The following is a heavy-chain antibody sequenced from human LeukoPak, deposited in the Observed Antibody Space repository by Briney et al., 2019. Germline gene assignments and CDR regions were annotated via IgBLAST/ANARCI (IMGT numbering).Heavy chain of an antibody. CDR2: INPSGGST. Sequence: ASVKVSCKASGYTFTSYYMHWVRQAPGQGLEWMGIINPSGGSTSYAQKFQGRVTMTGDMSTSTVYMELSSLRSEDTAVYYCARDMIAGTHGDDYWGQGTLVTVSS. CDR1: GYTFTSYY. J-gene: IGHJ4*02. CDR3: ARDMIAGTHGDDY. D-gene: IGHD1-7*01. V-gene: IGHV1-46*01.